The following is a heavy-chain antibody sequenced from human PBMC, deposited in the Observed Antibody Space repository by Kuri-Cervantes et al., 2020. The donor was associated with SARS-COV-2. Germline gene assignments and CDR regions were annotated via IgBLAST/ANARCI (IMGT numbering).Heavy chain of an antibody. J-gene: IGHJ6*02. V-gene: IGHV3-13*01. D-gene: IGHD2-2*01. CDR1: GFTFSSYG. Sequence: GESLKISCAASGFTFSSYGMHWVRQATGKGLEWVSAIGTAGDTYYTGSVKGRFTISRENATNSLYLQMNSLRAEDTAVYYCARDECSSTSCYRWSYNGMDVWGQGTTVTVSS. CDR3: ARDECSSTSCYRWSYNGMDV. CDR2: IGTAGDT.